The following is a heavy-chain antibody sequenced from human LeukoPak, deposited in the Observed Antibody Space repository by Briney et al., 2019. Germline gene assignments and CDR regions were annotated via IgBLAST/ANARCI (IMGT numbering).Heavy chain of an antibody. J-gene: IGHJ5*02. CDR1: GGSFSDYY. CDR2: INHNGST. D-gene: IGHD3-10*01. Sequence: KPSETLSLTCAVYGGSFSDYYWSWIRQPPDKGLEWIGEINHNGSTNYNPSLESRVTMSVDTSKNQFSLKLISVTAADTAVYYCARYSGESNWFDPWGQGTLVIVSS. V-gene: IGHV4-34*01. CDR3: ARYSGESNWFDP.